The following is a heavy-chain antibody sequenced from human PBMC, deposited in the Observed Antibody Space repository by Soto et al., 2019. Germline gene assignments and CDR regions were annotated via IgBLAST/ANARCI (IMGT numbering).Heavy chain of an antibody. Sequence: SETLSLTCTVSGGSISSGDYYWRWIRQPPGKGLEWIGYIYYNGSTYYNPSLKSRVTISVDTSKNQFSLKLSSVTAADTAVYYCARDRITIFGVVNQRGRYYHYYYGMDVWGQGTTVTVSS. CDR1: GGSISSGDYY. CDR3: ARDRITIFGVVNQRGRYYHYYYGMDV. D-gene: IGHD3-3*01. J-gene: IGHJ6*02. V-gene: IGHV4-30-4*01. CDR2: IYYNGST.